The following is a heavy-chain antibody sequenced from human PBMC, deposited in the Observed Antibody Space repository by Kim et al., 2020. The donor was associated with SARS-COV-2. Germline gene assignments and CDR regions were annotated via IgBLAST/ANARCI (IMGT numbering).Heavy chain of an antibody. V-gene: IGHV1-69*13. D-gene: IGHD2-15*01. CDR1: GGTFSSYA. Sequence: SVKVSCKASGGTFSSYAISWVRQAPGQGLEWMGGIIPIFGTANYAQKFQGRVTITADESTSTASMELSSLRSEDTAVYSCSVGYSSGGSCGNWFYPWGQ. CDR3: SVGYSSGGSCGNWFYP. CDR2: IIPIFGTA. J-gene: IGHJ5*02.